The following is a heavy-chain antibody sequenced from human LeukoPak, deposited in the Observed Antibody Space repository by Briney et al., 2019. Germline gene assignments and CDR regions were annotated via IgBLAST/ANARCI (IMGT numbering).Heavy chain of an antibody. V-gene: IGHV3-30*03. J-gene: IGHJ4*02. CDR2: ISSDGGTK. Sequence: TGGSLRLSCAASGFTFSSYGMHWVRQAPGKGLEWVTFISSDGGTKYYADSVRGRFAISRDNSENTLFLQMNSLRPEDSALYYCTSQVALGYWGQGTLVTVSS. D-gene: IGHD3-16*02. CDR1: GFTFSSYG. CDR3: TSQVALGY.